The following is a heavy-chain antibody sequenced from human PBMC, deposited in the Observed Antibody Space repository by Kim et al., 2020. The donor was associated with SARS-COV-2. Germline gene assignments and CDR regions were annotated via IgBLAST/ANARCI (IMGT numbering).Heavy chain of an antibody. CDR2: ISSSSSYT. D-gene: IGHD3-3*01. CDR3: ARANGVDTIFGVGMGYYYYYGMDV. J-gene: IGHJ6*02. V-gene: IGHV3-11*05. Sequence: GGSLRLSCAASGFTFSDYYMSWIRQAPGKGLEWVSYISSSSSYTNYADSVKGRFTISRDNAKNSLYLQMNSLRAEDTAVYYCARANGVDTIFGVGMGYYYYYGMDVWGQGTTVTVSS. CDR1: GFTFSDYY.